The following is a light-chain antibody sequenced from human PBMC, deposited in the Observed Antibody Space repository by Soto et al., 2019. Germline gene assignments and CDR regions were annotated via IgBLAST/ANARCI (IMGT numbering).Light chain of an antibody. V-gene: IGKV1-5*03. CDR2: KAS. CDR3: QQYLNRWT. Sequence: DIQMTQSPSTLSASVGDRVTITCRASQSISTWLAWYQQKPGKAPKLLIYKASSLEGGVPSRFNGSGSGTEFTLTISSLQPDDFATYYCQQYLNRWTFGQGTKVEIK. CDR1: QSISTW. J-gene: IGKJ1*01.